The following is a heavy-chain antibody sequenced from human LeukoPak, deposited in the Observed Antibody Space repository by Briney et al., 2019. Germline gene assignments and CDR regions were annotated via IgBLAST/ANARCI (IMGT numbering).Heavy chain of an antibody. CDR2: INHSGST. D-gene: IGHD2-15*01. CDR3: ARGPSFVVVVAATDYYYYYGMDV. V-gene: IGHV4-34*01. J-gene: IGHJ6*02. Sequence: SETLSLTCAVYGGSFSGYYWSWIRQPPGKGLAWIGEINHSGSTNYNPSLKSRVTISVDTSKNQFSLKLSSVTAADTAVYYCARGPSFVVVVAATDYYYYYGMDVWGQGTTVTVSS. CDR1: GGSFSGYY.